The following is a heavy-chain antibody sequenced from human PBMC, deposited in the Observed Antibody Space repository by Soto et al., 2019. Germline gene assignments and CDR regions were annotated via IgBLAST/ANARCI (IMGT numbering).Heavy chain of an antibody. CDR1: AFSFSGYA. D-gene: IGHD1-20*01. J-gene: IGHJ6*02. CDR3: AKSANWRSGMDG. Sequence: EVQLLESGGGLVQPGGSLRLSCADSAFSFSGYAMSWVRQAPGKGLEWVSAISGSGGGTYYADSVKGRFTISRDNSKNTLYLQMKNLRAEDTAVYFFAKSANWRSGMDGWGPGTTGSGSS. CDR2: ISGSGGGT. V-gene: IGHV3-23*01.